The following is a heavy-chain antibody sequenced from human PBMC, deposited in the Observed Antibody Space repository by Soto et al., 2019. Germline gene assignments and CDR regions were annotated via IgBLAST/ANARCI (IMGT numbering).Heavy chain of an antibody. D-gene: IGHD6-25*01. CDR3: ARDRAWAAPDWYFDL. J-gene: IGHJ2*01. V-gene: IGHV4-4*07. CDR1: GGSITSYY. Sequence: SETLSLTCAVSGGSITSYYWSWIRQPAGKGLEWIGRIYSNGNTNHNPSLRSRVIMSIDTSQNQFSLRLRSVTAADTAVYYCARDRAWAAPDWYFDLWGRGTLVTVSS. CDR2: IYSNGNT.